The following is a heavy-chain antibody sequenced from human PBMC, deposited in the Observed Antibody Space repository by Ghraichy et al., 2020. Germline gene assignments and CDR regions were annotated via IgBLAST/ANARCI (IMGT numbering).Heavy chain of an antibody. Sequence: GGSLSLSCAASGFTFSSYAMSWVRQAPGKGLEWVSAISGSGGSTYYADPVKGRFTISRDNSKNTLYLQMNSLRAEDTAVYYCAKDGGARRAYTADYGDHFDYWGQGTLVTVSS. CDR3: AKDGGARRAYTADYGDHFDY. V-gene: IGHV3-23*01. J-gene: IGHJ4*02. D-gene: IGHD4-17*01. CDR2: ISGSGGST. CDR1: GFTFSSYA.